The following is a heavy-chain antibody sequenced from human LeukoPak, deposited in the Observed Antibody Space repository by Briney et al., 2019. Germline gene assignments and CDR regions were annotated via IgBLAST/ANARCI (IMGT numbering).Heavy chain of an antibody. CDR2: INHSGST. CDR3: ARAGPSSWYFNDY. Sequence: NPSETLSLTCAVYGGSFSGYYWSWIRQPPGKGLEWIGEINHSGSTNYNPSLKSRVTISVDTSKNQFSLKLSSVTAADTAVYYCARAGPSSWYFNDYWGQGTLVTVSS. J-gene: IGHJ4*02. CDR1: GGSFSGYY. D-gene: IGHD6-13*01. V-gene: IGHV4-34*01.